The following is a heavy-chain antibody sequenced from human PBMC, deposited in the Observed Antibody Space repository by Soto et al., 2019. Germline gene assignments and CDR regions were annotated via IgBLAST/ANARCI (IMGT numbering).Heavy chain of an antibody. D-gene: IGHD7-27*01. CDR3: ARDPVTGTPWVVDP. CDR1: GYTFTSYA. Sequence: GVSVKVSCKASGYTFTSYAMHWVRQAPGQRLEWMGWINAGNGNTKYSQKFQGRVTITRDTSASTAYMELSSLRSEDTAVYYCARDPVTGTPWVVDPWGQGTLVTVSS. CDR2: INAGNGNT. V-gene: IGHV1-3*01. J-gene: IGHJ5*02.